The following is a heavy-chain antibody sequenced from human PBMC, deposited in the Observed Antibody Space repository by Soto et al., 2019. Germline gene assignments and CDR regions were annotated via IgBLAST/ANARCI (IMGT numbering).Heavy chain of an antibody. J-gene: IGHJ1*01. D-gene: IGHD2-15*01. CDR1: GFTFSSYS. CDR2: ISSSSSYI. CDR3: ARDPSLSRIS. V-gene: IGHV3-21*01. Sequence: PGGSLRLSCAASGFTFSSYSMNWVRQAPGKGLEWVSSISSSSSYIYYADSVKGRITISRDNAKNSLYLQMNSLRAEDTAVYYCARDPSLSRISWGQGTLVTVSS.